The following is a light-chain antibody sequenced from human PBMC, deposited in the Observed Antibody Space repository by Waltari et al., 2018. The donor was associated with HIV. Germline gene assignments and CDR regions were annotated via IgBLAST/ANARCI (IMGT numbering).Light chain of an antibody. CDR3: CSCPRSGIRYV. Sequence: QSALTQPASVSGSPGQSITISCTGTSSNVGSDDLVPWYQQHQGEAPKLIIYEVTKRPSGVSNRFSGSKSGNTASLTISGLQAEDEADYYCCSCPRSGIRYVFGTGTKVTVL. J-gene: IGLJ1*01. V-gene: IGLV2-23*02. CDR2: EVT. CDR1: SSNVGSDDL.